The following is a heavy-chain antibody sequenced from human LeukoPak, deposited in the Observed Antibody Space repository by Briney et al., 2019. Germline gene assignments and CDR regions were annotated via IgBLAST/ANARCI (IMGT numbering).Heavy chain of an antibody. J-gene: IGHJ4*02. V-gene: IGHV3-33*06. CDR2: IWHDGSNK. D-gene: IGHD4-17*01. CDR1: GFTFSSYG. Sequence: GGSLRLSCAASGFTFSSYGMHWVRQAPGKGLEWVAVIWHDGSNKYYADSVKGRFTISRDNSKNTLYLQMDSLRAEDTAVYYCAKDLTYGDYSFFDYWGQGTLVTVSS. CDR3: AKDLTYGDYSFFDY.